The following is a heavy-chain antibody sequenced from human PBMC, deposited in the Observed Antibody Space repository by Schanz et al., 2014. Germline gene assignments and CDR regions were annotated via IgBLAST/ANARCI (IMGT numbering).Heavy chain of an antibody. CDR1: GFTFHTYD. Sequence: VQLVESGGGVVQPGRSLRLSCAASGFTFHTYDMHWVRQAPGKGLEWVAQISHDGHRDFYADSVKGRFTISRDNFKNTLFLQMNSLRAEDTAVYYCARDSGSHYLVDYWGQGTLVTVSS. CDR3: ARDSGSHYLVDY. V-gene: IGHV3-30-3*01. CDR2: ISHDGHRD. D-gene: IGHD1-26*01. J-gene: IGHJ4*02.